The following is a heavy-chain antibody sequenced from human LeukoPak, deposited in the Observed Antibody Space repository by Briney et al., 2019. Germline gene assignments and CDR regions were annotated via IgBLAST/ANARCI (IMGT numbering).Heavy chain of an antibody. CDR1: GYTFTSYG. J-gene: IGHJ4*02. V-gene: IGHV1-18*01. Sequence: GASVKVSCKASGYTFTSYGISWVRQAPGQGLEWMGWISAYNGNTNYAQNLQGRVTLTTDTSTTTAYLELRSLRSDDTAVYFCARVLYSYGYSPFDYWGQGTLVTVSS. CDR2: ISAYNGNT. CDR3: ARVLYSYGYSPFDY. D-gene: IGHD5-18*01.